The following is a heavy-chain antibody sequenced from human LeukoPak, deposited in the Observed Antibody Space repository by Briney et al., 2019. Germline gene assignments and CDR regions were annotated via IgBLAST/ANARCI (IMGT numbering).Heavy chain of an antibody. Sequence: SETLSLTCAVYGGSFSGYYWSWIRQPPGKGLEWIGEINHSGSTNYNPSLKSRVTISVDTSKNQFSLKLSSVTAADTAVYYRARGRETLGYCSGGSCYPNYYYMDVWGKGTTVTVSS. CDR1: GGSFSGYY. CDR3: ARGRETLGYCSGGSCYPNYYYMDV. J-gene: IGHJ6*03. V-gene: IGHV4-34*01. CDR2: INHSGST. D-gene: IGHD2-15*01.